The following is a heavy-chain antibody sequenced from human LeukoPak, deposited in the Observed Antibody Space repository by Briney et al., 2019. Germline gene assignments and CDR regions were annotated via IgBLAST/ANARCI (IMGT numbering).Heavy chain of an antibody. Sequence: SETLSLTCTVSGGSISSYYWSWIRQPPGKGLEWIGEINHSGSTNYNPSLKSRVTISVDTSKNQFSLKLSSVTAADTAVYYCARRWRWLQSHFDYWGQGTLVTVSS. CDR2: INHSGST. J-gene: IGHJ4*02. CDR3: ARRWRWLQSHFDY. CDR1: GGSISSYY. V-gene: IGHV4-34*01. D-gene: IGHD5-24*01.